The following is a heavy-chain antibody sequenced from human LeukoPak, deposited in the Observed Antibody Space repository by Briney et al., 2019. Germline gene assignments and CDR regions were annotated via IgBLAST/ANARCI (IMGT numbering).Heavy chain of an antibody. CDR3: ARDNLYYDSSGYYRRGSYYYYYGMDV. CDR2: IYYSGST. D-gene: IGHD3-22*01. J-gene: IGHJ6*02. CDR1: GGSISSSSYY. Sequence: SETLSLTCTVSGGSISSSSYYWGWIRQPPGKGLEWIGSIYYSGSTYYNPSLKSRVTISVDTSKNQFSLKLSSVTAADTAVYYCARDNLYYDSSGYYRRGSYYYYYGMDVWGQGTTVTVSS. V-gene: IGHV4-39*02.